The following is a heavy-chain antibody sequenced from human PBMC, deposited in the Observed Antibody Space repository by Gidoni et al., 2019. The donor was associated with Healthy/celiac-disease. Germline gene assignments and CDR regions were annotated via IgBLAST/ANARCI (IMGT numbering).Heavy chain of an antibody. Sequence: FSSYAMSWVRQAPGKGLEWVSAISGSGGSTYYADSVKGRFTISRDNSKNTLYLQMNSLRAEDTAVYYCAKGDHGGLGRYWYFDLWGRGTLVTVSS. V-gene: IGHV3-23*01. D-gene: IGHD4-17*01. CDR2: ISGSGGST. J-gene: IGHJ2*01. CDR3: AKGDHGGLGRYWYFDL. CDR1: FSSYA.